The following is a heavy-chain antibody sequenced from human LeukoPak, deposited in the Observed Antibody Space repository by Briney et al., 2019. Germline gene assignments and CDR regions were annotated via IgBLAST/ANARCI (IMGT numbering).Heavy chain of an antibody. Sequence: PGRSLRLSCTASGFTFGDYAMHWVRQAPGKGLEWVGVISWNGYGGTKEYAVSVKCRFSISRDDSKSIAYLQLNSMKSEDTAVYYCTRVVRRTVTKAGYYFDYWGQGTLVTVSS. CDR2: ISWNGYGGTK. V-gene: IGHV3-49*04. J-gene: IGHJ4*02. CDR1: GFTFGDYA. CDR3: TRVVRRTVTKAGYYFDY. D-gene: IGHD4-17*01.